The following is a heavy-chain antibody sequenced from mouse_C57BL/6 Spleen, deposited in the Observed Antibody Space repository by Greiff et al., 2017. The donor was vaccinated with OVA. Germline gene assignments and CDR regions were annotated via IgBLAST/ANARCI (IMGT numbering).Heavy chain of an antibody. D-gene: IGHD2-1*01. Sequence: QVQLKQSGPELVKPGASVKISCKASGYAFSSSWMNWVKQRPGKGLEWIGRIYPGDGDTNYNGKFTGKATLTADKSSSTAYMQLSSLTSEDSAVYFCARQDGTYWYFDVWGTGTTVTVSS. J-gene: IGHJ1*03. CDR3: ARQDGTYWYFDV. CDR1: GYAFSSSW. V-gene: IGHV1-82*01. CDR2: IYPGDGDT.